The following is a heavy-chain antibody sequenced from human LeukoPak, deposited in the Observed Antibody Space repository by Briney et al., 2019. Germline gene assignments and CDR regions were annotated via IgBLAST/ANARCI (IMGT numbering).Heavy chain of an antibody. CDR1: GGSISSYY. CDR2: ICYSGST. V-gene: IGHV4-59*08. CDR3: ARHYYGSGGGFDY. J-gene: IGHJ4*01. D-gene: IGHD3-10*01. Sequence: PSETLSLTCTVSGGSISSYYWSWIRQPPGKGLEWIGYICYSGSTNYNPSLKSRVTISVDTSKNQFSLKLSSVTAADTAVYYCARHYYGSGGGFDYWGHGTLVTVSS.